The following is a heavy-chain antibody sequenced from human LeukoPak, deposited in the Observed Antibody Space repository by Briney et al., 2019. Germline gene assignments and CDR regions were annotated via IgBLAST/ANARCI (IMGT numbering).Heavy chain of an antibody. CDR3: ARDLYGDYAFDI. CDR1: GFTFSSYS. J-gene: IGHJ3*02. CDR2: ISTIISYI. Sequence: GGSLRLSCAASGFTFSSYSMNWVRQARGKGLEWVSSISTIISYIYYADSVKGRFTISRDNAKNSLYLQMNSLRAEDTAVYYCARDLYGDYAFDIWGQGTMVTVSS. D-gene: IGHD4-17*01. V-gene: IGHV3-21*01.